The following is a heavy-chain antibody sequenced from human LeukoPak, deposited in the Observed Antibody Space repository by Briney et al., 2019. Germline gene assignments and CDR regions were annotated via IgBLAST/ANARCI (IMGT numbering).Heavy chain of an antibody. CDR2: ISYDGSHK. CDR1: GFTFSSYA. CDR3: ARDGEGGYSYGYNYFDY. J-gene: IGHJ4*02. Sequence: GGSLRLSCAASGFTFSSYAMHWVRQAPGKGLEWVAVISYDGSHKYYADSVKGRFTISRDNSKNTLYLQMNSLRAEDTAVYYCARDGEGGYSYGYNYFDYWGQGTLVTVSS. V-gene: IGHV3-30*04. D-gene: IGHD5-18*01.